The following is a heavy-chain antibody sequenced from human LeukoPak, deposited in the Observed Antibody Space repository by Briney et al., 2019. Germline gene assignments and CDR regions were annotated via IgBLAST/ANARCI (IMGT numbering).Heavy chain of an antibody. CDR2: ISSSSSYI. CDR3: ARTAAGGSSRDGYRRHFDY. Sequence: PGGSLRLSCAASGFTFSSYSMNWVRQAPGKGLEWVSSISSSSSYIYYTDSVKGRFTISRDNAKNSLYLQMNSLRAEDTAVYYCARTAAGGSSRDGYRRHFDYWGQGTLVTVSS. D-gene: IGHD5-24*01. J-gene: IGHJ4*02. V-gene: IGHV3-21*01. CDR1: GFTFSSYS.